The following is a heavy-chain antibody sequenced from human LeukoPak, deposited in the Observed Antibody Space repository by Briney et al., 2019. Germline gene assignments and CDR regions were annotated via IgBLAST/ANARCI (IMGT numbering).Heavy chain of an antibody. D-gene: IGHD6-13*01. CDR2: IWYDGSNK. CDR1: GFTFSSYG. CDR3: ARALYSSSWTYYYYGMDV. V-gene: IGHV3-33*01. Sequence: GGSLRLSCAASGFTFSSYGMHWVRQAPGKGLEWVAVIWYDGSNKYYADSVKGRFTISRDNSKNTLYLQMNSLRAEDTAVYYCARALYSSSWTYYYYGMDVWGQGTTVTVSS. J-gene: IGHJ6*02.